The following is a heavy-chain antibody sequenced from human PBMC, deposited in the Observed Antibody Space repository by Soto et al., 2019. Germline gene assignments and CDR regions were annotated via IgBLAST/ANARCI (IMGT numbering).Heavy chain of an antibody. J-gene: IGHJ6*02. CDR1: GFTFSSYA. V-gene: IGHV3-23*01. CDR2: VSGSGGST. Sequence: EVQLLESGGGLVQPGESLRLSCAASGFTFSSYAMIWVRQAPGKGLEWVSVVSGSGGSTYYVDSVKGRFTISRDNSKNTLYLQMNSLRAEDTAVYYCAKSVNSHYYYTMDVWGQGTTVTVSS. D-gene: IGHD4-17*01. CDR3: AKSVNSHYYYTMDV.